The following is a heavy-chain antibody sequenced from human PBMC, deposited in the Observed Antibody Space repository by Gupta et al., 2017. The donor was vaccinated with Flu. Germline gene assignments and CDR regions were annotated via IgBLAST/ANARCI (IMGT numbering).Heavy chain of an antibody. V-gene: IGHV4-4*01. CDR2: IHHSGIT. Sequence: GEIHHSGITNYNPSLRGRLTISVDESQNQFSLSLNSVTAADTAVYFCAREPDYHDSTDDDLWGQGILVTVSS. CDR3: AREPDYHDSTDDDL. D-gene: IGHD3-22*01. J-gene: IGHJ4*02.